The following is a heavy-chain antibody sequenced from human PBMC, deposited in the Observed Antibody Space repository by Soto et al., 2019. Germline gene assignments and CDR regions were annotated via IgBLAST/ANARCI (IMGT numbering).Heavy chain of an antibody. J-gene: IGHJ6*02. CDR1: GGTFSSYA. V-gene: IGHV1-69*01. CDR2: IITISDTT. Sequence: QVQLVQSGAEVKKPGSSVKVSCKASGGTFSSYAISWVRQAPGQGLEWMGGIITISDTTNYAQKFRGRVTITADESTSTAYMELSSLRSEDTAVYYCARSQGSSTSLEIYYYYYYGMEVWGQGTTVTVSS. CDR3: ARSQGSSTSLEIYYYYYYGMEV. D-gene: IGHD2-2*01.